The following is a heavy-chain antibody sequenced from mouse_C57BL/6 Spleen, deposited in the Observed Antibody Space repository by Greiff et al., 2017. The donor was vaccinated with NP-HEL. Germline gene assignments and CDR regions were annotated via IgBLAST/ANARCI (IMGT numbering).Heavy chain of an antibody. CDR2: ISYDGSN. Sequence: ESGPGLVKPSQSLSLTCSVTGYSITSGYYWNWIRQFPGNKLEWMGYISYDGSNNYNPSLKNRISITRDTSKNQFFLKLNSVTTEDTATYYCARDPGSNDFDYWGQGTTLTVSS. D-gene: IGHD1-1*01. J-gene: IGHJ2*01. V-gene: IGHV3-6*01. CDR3: ARDPGSNDFDY. CDR1: GYSITSGYY.